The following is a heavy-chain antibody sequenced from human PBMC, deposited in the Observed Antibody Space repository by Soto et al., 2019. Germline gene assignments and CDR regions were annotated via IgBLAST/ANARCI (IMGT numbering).Heavy chain of an antibody. D-gene: IGHD2-2*01. J-gene: IGHJ5*02. CDR3: ARGLDCSSTSCHSA. CDR2: MNPNSGNT. Sequence: ASVKVSCKASGYTFTSYDINCVRQATGQGLEWMGWMNPNSGNTGYAQKFQGRVTMTRNTSISTAYMELSSLRSEDTAVYYCARGLDCSSTSCHSAWGQGTLVTVSS. V-gene: IGHV1-8*01. CDR1: GYTFTSYD.